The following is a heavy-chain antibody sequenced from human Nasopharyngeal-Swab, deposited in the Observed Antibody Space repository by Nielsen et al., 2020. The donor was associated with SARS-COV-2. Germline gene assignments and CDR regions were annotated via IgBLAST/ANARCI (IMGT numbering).Heavy chain of an antibody. V-gene: IGHV1-8*02. CDR1: GYTFTSYA. Sequence: ASVKVSCKASGYTFTSYAMNWVRQAPGQGLEWMGWMNPNSGNTGYAQKFQGRVTMTRNTSISTAYMELSSLRSEDTAVYYCARDTSGSIAVADYWGQGTLVTVSS. J-gene: IGHJ4*02. CDR3: ARDTSGSIAVADY. D-gene: IGHD6-19*01. CDR2: MNPNSGNT.